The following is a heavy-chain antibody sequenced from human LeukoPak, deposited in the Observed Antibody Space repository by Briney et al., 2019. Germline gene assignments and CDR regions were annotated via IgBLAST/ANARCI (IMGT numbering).Heavy chain of an antibody. CDR3: AKDKELSDPDIVVVVAATAFDY. D-gene: IGHD2-15*01. J-gene: IGHJ4*02. V-gene: IGHV3-43D*03. CDR2: ISWDGGST. Sequence: GGSLRLSCAASGFTFDDYAMHWVRQAPGKGLEWVSLISWDGGSTYYADSVKGRFTISRDNSKNSLYLQMNSLRAEDTALYYCAKDKELSDPDIVVVVAATAFDYWGQGTLVTVSS. CDR1: GFTFDDYA.